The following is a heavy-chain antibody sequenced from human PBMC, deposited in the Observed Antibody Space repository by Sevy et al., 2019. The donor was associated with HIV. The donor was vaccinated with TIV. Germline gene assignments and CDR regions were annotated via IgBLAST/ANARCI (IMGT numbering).Heavy chain of an antibody. J-gene: IGHJ5*02. Sequence: ASVKVSCKASAYAFSSYGISWVRQAPGQGLEWMGWISGYNSNKKYAQKFQDRVSMTTDTSTSTAYMELRSRRSDDTAVYYCARCLGGLRPWEYNWFDPWGQGTLVTVSS. V-gene: IGHV1-18*01. CDR2: ISGYNSNK. D-gene: IGHD1-26*01. CDR1: AYAFSSYG. CDR3: ARCLGGLRPWEYNWFDP.